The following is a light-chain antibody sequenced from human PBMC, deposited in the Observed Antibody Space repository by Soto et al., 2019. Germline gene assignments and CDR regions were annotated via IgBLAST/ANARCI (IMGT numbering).Light chain of an antibody. CDR2: KIS. V-gene: IGKV2-30*01. Sequence: DVVMTQSPLSLPVTLGQPASISCRSSESLLYRDGSTYLNWFHQRPGQSPRRLIYKISNRDSGVPDRFSGSGSGTGFTLKISRVEADDVVVYYCMQGPRWPCTVGQGTKVEIQ. J-gene: IGKJ1*01. CDR3: MQGPRWPCT. CDR1: ESLLYRDGSTY.